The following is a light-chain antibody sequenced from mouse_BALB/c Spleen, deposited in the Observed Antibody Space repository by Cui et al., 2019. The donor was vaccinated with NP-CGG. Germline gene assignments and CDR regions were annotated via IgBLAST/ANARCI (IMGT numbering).Light chain of an antibody. Sequence: QAVVPQDSALTTSPGETVTLTCRSSTGAVTTSNYANWVQEKPDHLFTGLIGGTNNRAPGVPARFSGSLIGDKAARTITGAQTEDEAIYFYALWYSNHWVFGGGTKLTVL. J-gene: IGLJ1*01. V-gene: IGLV1*01. CDR3: ALWYSNHWV. CDR2: GTN. CDR1: TGAVTTSNY.